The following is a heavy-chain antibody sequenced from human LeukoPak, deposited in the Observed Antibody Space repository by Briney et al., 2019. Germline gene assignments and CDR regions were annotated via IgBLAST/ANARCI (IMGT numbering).Heavy chain of an antibody. J-gene: IGHJ4*02. V-gene: IGHV3-23*01. Sequence: PGGSLRLSCAASGFTFTNYAINWVRQGPGKRLGWVSGISGDGGSTYYADSVKGRFTISRDNPKNTLYLRMNSLRAEDTAVYYCARVAAAGSLDYWGQGTLVTVSS. CDR1: GFTFTNYA. D-gene: IGHD6-13*01. CDR2: ISGDGGST. CDR3: ARVAAAGSLDY.